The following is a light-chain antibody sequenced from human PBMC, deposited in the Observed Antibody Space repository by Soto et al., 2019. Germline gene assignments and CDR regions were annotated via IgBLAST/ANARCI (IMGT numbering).Light chain of an antibody. J-gene: IGKJ3*01. CDR1: QSISRS. V-gene: IGKV1-5*01. Sequence: DLQMTQSPSTLSASVGDRVTMTCRASQSISRSLAWYQQKPGKAPNLLIYDASSLESGVPSRFSGSGFGTEFTLTISGLQPDDFATYYCQQYNSYLWTFGPGTNLDIK. CDR2: DAS. CDR3: QQYNSYLWT.